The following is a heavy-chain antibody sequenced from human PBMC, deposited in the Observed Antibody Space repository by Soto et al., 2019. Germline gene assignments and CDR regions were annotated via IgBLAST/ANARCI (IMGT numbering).Heavy chain of an antibody. CDR2: TYYNGDT. CDR1: DDSFRGAEYY. V-gene: IGHV4-61*08. J-gene: IGHJ4*02. CDR3: ARGPAYIDGWRTFDL. D-gene: IGHD6-19*01. Sequence: VLLQESGPGLLRPSETLSLTCTVSDDSFRGAEYYWSWIRQPLGKGPEWIGYTYYNGDTKFYPALRSRVTMSEDTSKNQFSLRLSSVTAADTAVYFCARGPAYIDGWRTFDLWGRGILVTVSS.